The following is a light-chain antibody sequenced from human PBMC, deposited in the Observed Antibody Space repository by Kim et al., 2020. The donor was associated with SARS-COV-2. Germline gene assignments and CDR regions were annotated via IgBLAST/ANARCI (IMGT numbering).Light chain of an antibody. V-gene: IGLV3-19*01. CDR1: SLRSYY. Sequence: SSELTQDPAVSVALGQTVRITCQGDSLRSYYATWYQQKPRQAPVLFIYGRNNRPSGIPDRFSGSTSGNTASLTVSGAQAEDEADFYCQSRDSGSNVVFGGGTQLTVL. CDR3: QSRDSGSNVV. CDR2: GRN. J-gene: IGLJ2*01.